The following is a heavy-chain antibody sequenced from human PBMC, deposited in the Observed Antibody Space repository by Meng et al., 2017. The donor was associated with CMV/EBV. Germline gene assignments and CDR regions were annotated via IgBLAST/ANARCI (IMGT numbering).Heavy chain of an antibody. V-gene: IGHV5-10-1*01. CDR2: VDPSDSYN. Sequence: KVSRYSFTSYRISGVRQMPGKSLEWVGRVDPSDSYNNYSPSFQGHVTISADKSISTAYLQWSSLKASDTAMYYCAGTYYYDSSGYNHWGQGTLVT. J-gene: IGHJ4*02. CDR3: AGTYYYDSSGYNH. D-gene: IGHD3-22*01. CDR1: RYSFTSYR.